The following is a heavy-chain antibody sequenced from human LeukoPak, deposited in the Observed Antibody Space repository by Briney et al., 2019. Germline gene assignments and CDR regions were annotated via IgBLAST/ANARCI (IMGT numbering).Heavy chain of an antibody. V-gene: IGHV3-7*01. CDR3: GAGFNIRGMLDP. J-gene: IGHJ5*02. CDR1: GFIFRNYW. Sequence: GGSLRLSCAASGFIFRNYWMSWVRQAPGKGLEWVANIKEDGSEKYDVESVKGRFTISRDNAKNSLYLQMCSQRAVYTAVYYCGAGFNIRGMLDPWGQGTVVTVSS. CDR2: IKEDGSEK. D-gene: IGHD2-8*01.